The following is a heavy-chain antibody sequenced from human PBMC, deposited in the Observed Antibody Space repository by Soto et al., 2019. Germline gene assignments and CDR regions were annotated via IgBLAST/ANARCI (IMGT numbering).Heavy chain of an antibody. Sequence: QITLKESGPTLVKPTQTLTLTCTFSGFSLSTSVVGVGWIRQPPGKALEWLALIYWDDDKRYSPSLKSRLTITKYTSKNQVVLTMTNMDPVDTATYYCAHRSTGPSNFDYWGQGTLVTVSS. D-gene: IGHD2-8*02. CDR1: GFSLSTSVVG. V-gene: IGHV2-5*02. J-gene: IGHJ4*02. CDR2: IYWDDDK. CDR3: AHRSTGPSNFDY.